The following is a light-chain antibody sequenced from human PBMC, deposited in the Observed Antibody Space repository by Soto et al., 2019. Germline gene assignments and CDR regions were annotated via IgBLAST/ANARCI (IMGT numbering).Light chain of an antibody. Sequence: EIVLTQSPGTLSFSPGEGSTLSRRASQSVDINFFAWYQQKPGQAPKYLLYGASNRATGIPDRFRGSGSGTDFSLTISRLEPQDFAVYFCQQYESLPWTFGQGTKVDIK. CDR1: QSVDINF. CDR2: GAS. CDR3: QQYESLPWT. V-gene: IGKV3-20*01. J-gene: IGKJ1*01.